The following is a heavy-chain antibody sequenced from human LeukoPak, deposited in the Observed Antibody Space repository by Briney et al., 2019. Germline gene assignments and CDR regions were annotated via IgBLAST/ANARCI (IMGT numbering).Heavy chain of an antibody. V-gene: IGHV4-31*03. J-gene: IGHJ4*02. D-gene: IGHD3-22*01. CDR2: IYYSGST. Sequence: SETLSLTCTVSGGSISSGDYYWGWIRQHPGRGREWIVNIYYSGSTYYNPSLKSRVTISVDTSKSQFSLKLSSVTAADTAVYYCAREGYDSSYYYYLDYWGQGTLVTVSS. CDR1: GGSISSGDYY. CDR3: AREGYDSSYYYYLDY.